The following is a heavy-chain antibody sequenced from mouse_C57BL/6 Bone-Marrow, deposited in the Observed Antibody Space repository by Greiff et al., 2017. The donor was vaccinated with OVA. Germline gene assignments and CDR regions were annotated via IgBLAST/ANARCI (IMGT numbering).Heavy chain of an antibody. V-gene: IGHV1-82*01. Sequence: QVQLQQSGPELVKPGASVKISCKASGYAFSSSWMNWVKQRPGKGLEWIGRIYPGDGVTNYNGKFKGKATLTADKSSSTAYMQLSSLTSEDSAVYFCARDEDGYYASYFDYWGQGTTLTVSS. D-gene: IGHD2-3*01. J-gene: IGHJ2*01. CDR2: IYPGDGVT. CDR3: ARDEDGYYASYFDY. CDR1: GYAFSSSW.